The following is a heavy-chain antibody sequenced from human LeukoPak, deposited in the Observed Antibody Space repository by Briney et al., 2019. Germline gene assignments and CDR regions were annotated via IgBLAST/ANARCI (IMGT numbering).Heavy chain of an antibody. CDR2: FYYGGVT. CDR3: ARGFVAAAGTGWYFDL. D-gene: IGHD6-13*01. J-gene: IGHJ2*01. CDR1: GASISSYY. Sequence: SETLSLTCTVSGASISSYYWTWIRQSPGKGLEWIAYFYYGGVTKHNPSLKSRVTISVDTPKNQFSLNLSSVTAADTAVYYCARGFVAAAGTGWYFDLWGRGTLVTVSS. V-gene: IGHV4-59*01.